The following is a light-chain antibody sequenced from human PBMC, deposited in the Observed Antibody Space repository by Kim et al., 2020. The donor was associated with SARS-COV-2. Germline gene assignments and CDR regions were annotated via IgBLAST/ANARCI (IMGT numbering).Light chain of an antibody. CDR2: DVN. CDR3: ASYTGTATVL. CDR1: SRYIGGYDS. Sequence: GQSITISCTGTSRYIGGYDSVAWYQQYPGKAPKLMIYDVNKRPSGISARVAASKSGNTAYLTNFGLQPEDEADYYCASYTGTATVLFGGGTQLTVL. V-gene: IGLV2-14*03. J-gene: IGLJ2*01.